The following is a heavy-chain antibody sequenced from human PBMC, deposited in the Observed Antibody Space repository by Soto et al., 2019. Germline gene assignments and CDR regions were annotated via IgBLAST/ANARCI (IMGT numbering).Heavy chain of an antibody. D-gene: IGHD2-15*01. CDR3: ARSAGLGYCSGGSCYYFDY. CDR1: GYTFTSYG. J-gene: IGHJ4*02. CDR2: ISAYNGNT. V-gene: IGHV1-18*01. Sequence: GASVKVSCKASGYTFTSYGISWVRQAPGQGLEWMGWISAYNGNTNYAQKLQGRVTMTTDTSTGTAYMELRSLRSDDTAVYYCARSAGLGYCSGGSCYYFDYWGQGTLVTVSS.